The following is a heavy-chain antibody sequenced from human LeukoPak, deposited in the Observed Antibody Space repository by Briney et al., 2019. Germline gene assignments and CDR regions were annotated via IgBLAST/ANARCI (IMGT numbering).Heavy chain of an antibody. Sequence: SETLSLTCAVYGGSFSGYYWSWIRQPPGKGLEWIGYIYYSGSTNYNPSLKSRVTISVDTSKNQFSLKLSSVTAADTAVYYCARTNDFWSGYYSPYFDYWGQGTLVTVSS. CDR2: IYYSGST. J-gene: IGHJ4*02. CDR1: GGSFSGYY. CDR3: ARTNDFWSGYYSPYFDY. V-gene: IGHV4-59*01. D-gene: IGHD3-3*01.